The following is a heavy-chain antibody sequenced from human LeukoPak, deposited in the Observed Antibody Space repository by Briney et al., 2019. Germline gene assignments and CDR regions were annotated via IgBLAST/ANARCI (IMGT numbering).Heavy chain of an antibody. D-gene: IGHD5-18*01. CDR2: IYYSGST. Sequence: SETLSLTCTVSGGSVNSGGSFWCWIRQHPGKGLEWIGYIYYSGSTYYNPSLKSRVTISVDTSKNQFSLKLSSVTAADTAVYYCAREEDTAMAYDYWGQGTLVTVAS. CDR3: AREEDTAMAYDY. J-gene: IGHJ4*02. CDR1: GGSVNSGGSF. V-gene: IGHV4-31*03.